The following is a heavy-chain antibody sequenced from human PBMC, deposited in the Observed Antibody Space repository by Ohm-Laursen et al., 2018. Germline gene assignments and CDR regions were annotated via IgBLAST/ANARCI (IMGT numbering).Heavy chain of an antibody. J-gene: IGHJ4*02. CDR3: AKDEGGNWNGAFDY. Sequence: GSLRLSCAASGFSVSNNYLIWVRQAPGKGLEWVSLIYSGGSTYYADSVKGRFTISRDNSKNTLYLQMNSLRAEDTAVYYCAKDEGGNWNGAFDYWGQGTLVTVSS. CDR1: GFSVSNNY. V-gene: IGHV3-53*01. D-gene: IGHD1-1*01. CDR2: IYSGGST.